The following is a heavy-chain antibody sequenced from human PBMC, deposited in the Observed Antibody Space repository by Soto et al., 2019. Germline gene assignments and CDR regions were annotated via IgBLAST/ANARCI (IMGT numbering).Heavy chain of an antibody. CDR3: ARHGKLGWSWFDP. CDR2: IYYSGTT. J-gene: IGHJ5*02. CDR1: GGSISSSSYY. V-gene: IGHV4-39*01. Sequence: QLQLQESGPGLVKPSETLSLTCTVSGGSISSSSYYWGWIRQPPGKGLEWIGSIYYSGTTYYNPSLRSRVTISVDTSKNQFSLKLSSATAADTAVYYCARHGKLGWSWFDPWGQGTLVTVSS. D-gene: IGHD3-3*01.